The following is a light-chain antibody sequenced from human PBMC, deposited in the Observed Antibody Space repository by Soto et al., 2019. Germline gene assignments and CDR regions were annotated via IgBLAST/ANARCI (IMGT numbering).Light chain of an antibody. Sequence: EVVLTQSPATLSLSPGEIATLSFSASQSVSSNYFAWYQQKPGQAPRLLIYGVSSRATGIPDRFSGSGSGTDFTLTISRLEPEDFAVYYCEQYGSSPRTFGQGTKVDIK. CDR1: QSVSSNY. J-gene: IGKJ1*01. CDR3: EQYGSSPRT. V-gene: IGKV3-20*01. CDR2: GVS.